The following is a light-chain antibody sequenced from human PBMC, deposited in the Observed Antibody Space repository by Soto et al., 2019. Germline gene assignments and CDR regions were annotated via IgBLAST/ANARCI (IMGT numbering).Light chain of an antibody. V-gene: IGKV1-39*01. J-gene: IGKJ2*01. CDR2: AIS. CDR3: QQSYSTPYT. CDR1: QSITNY. Sequence: DIQITQSPASLSSSLGDIVTITCRASQSITNYLNWYQQKPGKAPKLLMYAISTLQSGVPSRFGGSGSGTEFTLTISSLQPDDFATYYCQQSYSTPYTFGQGTKVDI.